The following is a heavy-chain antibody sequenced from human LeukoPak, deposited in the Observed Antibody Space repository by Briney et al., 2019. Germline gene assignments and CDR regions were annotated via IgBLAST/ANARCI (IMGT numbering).Heavy chain of an antibody. V-gene: IGHV3-30*02. J-gene: IGHJ4*02. CDR3: AKIWFGELFQDY. D-gene: IGHD3-10*01. CDR2: IRYDGSKK. CDR1: GFTFGNYG. Sequence: GGSLRLSCAASGFTFGNYGMHWVRQAPGKGLEWVAFIRYDGSKKYYADSVKGRFTISRDNSRNTLYLQMKSLRAEDTAVYYCAKIWFGELFQDYWGQGTLVTVSS.